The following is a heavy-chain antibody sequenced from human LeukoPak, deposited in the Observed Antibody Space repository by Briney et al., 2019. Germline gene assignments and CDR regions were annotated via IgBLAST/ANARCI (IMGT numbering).Heavy chain of an antibody. D-gene: IGHD2-21*02. CDR1: GYTFTSYA. V-gene: IGHV1-69*13. J-gene: IGHJ3*02. CDR2: IIPIFGTV. Sequence: SVKVSCKASGYTFTSYAISWVRQAPGQGLEWMGGIIPIFGTVNYAQNFQGRVTITADESTSTAYMDLSSLRSEDTAVYYCARVNCGGDCYSDRGAFDIWGQGTMVTVS. CDR3: ARVNCGGDCYSDRGAFDI.